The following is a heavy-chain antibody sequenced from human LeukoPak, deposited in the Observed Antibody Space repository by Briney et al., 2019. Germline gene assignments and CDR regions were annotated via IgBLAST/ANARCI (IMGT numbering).Heavy chain of an antibody. J-gene: IGHJ6*03. D-gene: IGHD3-3*01. CDR1: GYTFTSYD. CDR3: ARLYYDFWSGYLSEDYYYMDV. CDR2: MNPNSGNT. Sequence: EASVKVSCKSSGYTFTSYDINWVRQATGQGLEWMGWMNPNSGNTGYAQKFQGRVTMTRNTSISTAYMELSSLRSEDTAVYYCARLYYDFWSGYLSEDYYYMDVWGKGTTVTVSS. V-gene: IGHV1-8*01.